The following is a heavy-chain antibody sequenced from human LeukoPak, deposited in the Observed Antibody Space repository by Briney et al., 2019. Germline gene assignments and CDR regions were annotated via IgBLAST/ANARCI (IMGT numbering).Heavy chain of an antibody. Sequence: PGGSLRLSCAASGFTFSSHWMSWVRQAPGKGLEWVANIKQDGSDKYYVYSVKGRFTNSRDNAKNSLYLQMNSLRAEDTAVYYCARVLKGQRSYDFWSGYYNNWFDPWGQGTLVTVSS. D-gene: IGHD3-3*01. CDR2: IKQDGSDK. CDR1: GFTFSSHW. J-gene: IGHJ5*02. V-gene: IGHV3-7*01. CDR3: ARVLKGQRSYDFWSGYYNNWFDP.